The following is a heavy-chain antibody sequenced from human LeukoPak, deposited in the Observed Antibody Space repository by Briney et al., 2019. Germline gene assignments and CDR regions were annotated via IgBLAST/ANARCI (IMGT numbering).Heavy chain of an antibody. Sequence: SQTLSLTCTVSGGSISSGSYYWSWIRQPAGKGLEWIGRIYTSGSTNYSPSLKSRVTISLDTSKNQFSLKLTSVTAADTAVYYCATLPGGVTTPNPSWGQGTLVTVSS. CDR2: IYTSGST. CDR3: ATLPGGVTTPNPS. D-gene: IGHD4-17*01. J-gene: IGHJ5*02. CDR1: GGSISSGSYY. V-gene: IGHV4-61*02.